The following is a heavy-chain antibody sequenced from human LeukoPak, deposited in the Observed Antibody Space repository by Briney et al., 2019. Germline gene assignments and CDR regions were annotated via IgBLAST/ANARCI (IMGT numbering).Heavy chain of an antibody. CDR3: ARDVSSSWSAVAGNDAFYI. D-gene: IGHD6-13*01. CDR2: ISSSSSTI. J-gene: IGHJ3*02. CDR1: GFTFSSYS. Sequence: GGSLRLSCAASGFTFSSYSMNWVRQAPGKGLEWVSYISSSSSTIYYADSVKGRFTISRDNAKNSLYLQMNSLRAEDTAVYYCARDVSSSWSAVAGNDAFYIWGQGTIVTVSS. V-gene: IGHV3-48*04.